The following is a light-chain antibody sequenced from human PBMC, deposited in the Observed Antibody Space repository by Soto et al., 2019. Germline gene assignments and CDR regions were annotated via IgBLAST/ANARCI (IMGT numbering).Light chain of an antibody. Sequence: QSGLNQPPSASGSPGQSVTISYTGTKIDIGVYDFVSWYQHHPGKAPRLIIYEVVQRPSGVPDRFSGSKSGDTASLTVSGLQAADEADYFCKSYAGSNTYVFGSGTKV. CDR1: KIDIGVYDF. CDR2: EVV. CDR3: KSYAGSNTYV. V-gene: IGLV2-8*01. J-gene: IGLJ1*01.